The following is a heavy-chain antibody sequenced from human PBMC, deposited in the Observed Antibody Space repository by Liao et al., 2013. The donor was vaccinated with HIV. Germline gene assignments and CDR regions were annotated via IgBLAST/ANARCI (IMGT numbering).Heavy chain of an antibody. CDR3: ARAVSSDNYHDAFVY. CDR1: GDSIIYGGYS. J-gene: IGHJ3*02. Sequence: QPQLQQSGSGLVKPSQTLSLICAVSGDSIIYGGYSWSWIRQPPGKGLEWIGYMYHSGATYYNPSLKSRVTISADRSINQFSLRPNSVTAADTAIYYCARAVSSDNYHDAFVYLGPKGHWSPSLQ. D-gene: IGHD3-22*01. CDR2: MYHSGAT. V-gene: IGHV4-30-2*01.